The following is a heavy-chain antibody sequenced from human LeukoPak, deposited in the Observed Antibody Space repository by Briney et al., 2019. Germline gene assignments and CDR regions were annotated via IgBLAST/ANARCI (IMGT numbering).Heavy chain of an antibody. CDR3: ARWGPPGDRGAFDI. D-gene: IGHD7-27*01. V-gene: IGHV4-61*02. CDR2: IYTSGST. CDR1: GGSISSGSYY. Sequence: TLSLTCTVSGGSISSGSYYWSWIRQPAGKGLEWIGRIYTSGSTNYNPSLKSRVTISVDTSKNQFSLKLSSVTAADTAVYYCARWGPPGDRGAFDIWGQGTMVTVSS. J-gene: IGHJ3*02.